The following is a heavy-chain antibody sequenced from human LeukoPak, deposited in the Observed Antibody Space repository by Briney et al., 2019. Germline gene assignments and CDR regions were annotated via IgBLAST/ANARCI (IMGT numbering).Heavy chain of an antibody. CDR2: INPNSGGT. D-gene: IGHD4-17*01. CDR3: ARGAXDPETVTNYFEY. J-gene: IGHJ4*02. V-gene: IGHV1-2*02. CDR1: GYTFSDHY. Sequence: ASVKVSCKASGYTFSDHYIQWVRQAPGQGFDWLGWINPNSGGTDYARKFRGRVTMTRDMSLSTAYMELTRLTYDDTAVYYFARGAXDPETVTNYFEYWAQGTLVTVSS.